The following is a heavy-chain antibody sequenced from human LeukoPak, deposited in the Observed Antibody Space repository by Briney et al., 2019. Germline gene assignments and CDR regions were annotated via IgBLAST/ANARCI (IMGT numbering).Heavy chain of an antibody. CDR3: AKRLGGSGFDY. Sequence: GGSLRLSCAASGFAFSTYVMSCVRQAPGKGLDWVSAIGTSGGTTYYADSVKGRFTISRDNSKDTLYLQMNSLRAEDTAVYYCAKRLGGSGFDYWGQGTLVTVSS. CDR1: GFAFSTYV. V-gene: IGHV3-23*01. D-gene: IGHD3-16*01. CDR2: IGTSGGTT. J-gene: IGHJ4*02.